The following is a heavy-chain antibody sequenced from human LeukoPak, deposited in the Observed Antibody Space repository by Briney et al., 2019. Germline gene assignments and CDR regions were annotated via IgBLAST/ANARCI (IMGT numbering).Heavy chain of an antibody. V-gene: IGHV5-51*01. Sequence: GESLKISCKGSGYSFTSYWIGWVRQMPGKGLEWMGIIYPGDSDTRYSPSFQGQVTISADKSISTAYLQRSSLKASDTAMYYCARVGAGSGSYSVGFDYWGQGTLVTVSS. CDR3: ARVGAGSGSYSVGFDY. D-gene: IGHD3-10*01. CDR2: IYPGDSDT. CDR1: GYSFTSYW. J-gene: IGHJ4*02.